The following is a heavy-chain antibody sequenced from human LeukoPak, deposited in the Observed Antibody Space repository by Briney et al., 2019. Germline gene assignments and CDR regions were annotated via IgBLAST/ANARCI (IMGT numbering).Heavy chain of an antibody. CDR3: ARDKNWAVAGFDY. CDR1: GSTFDDYG. V-gene: IGHV3-20*04. CDR2: INWNGGST. Sequence: GGSLRLSCAASGSTFDDYGMSWVRQAPGKGLEWVSGINWNGGSTGYADSVKGRFTISRDNAKNSLYLQMNSLRAEDTAVYYCARDKNWAVAGFDYWGQGTLVTVSS. D-gene: IGHD6-19*01. J-gene: IGHJ4*02.